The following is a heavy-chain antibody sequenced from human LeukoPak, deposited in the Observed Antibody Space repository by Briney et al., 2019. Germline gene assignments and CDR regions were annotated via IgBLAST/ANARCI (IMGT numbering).Heavy chain of an antibody. D-gene: IGHD3-22*01. CDR2: IYYSGST. J-gene: IGHJ4*02. CDR3: ARQAYDSSGYYSFDY. V-gene: IGHV4-39*01. CDR1: GGSISSSSYY. Sequence: SETLSLTCTVSGGSISSSSYYWGWIRQPPGKGLEWIGSIYYSGSTYYNPSLKSRVTMSVDTSKNQFSLKLSSVTAADTAVYYCARQAYDSSGYYSFDYWGQGTLVTVSS.